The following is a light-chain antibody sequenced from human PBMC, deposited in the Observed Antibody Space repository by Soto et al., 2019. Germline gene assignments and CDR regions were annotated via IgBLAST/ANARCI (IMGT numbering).Light chain of an antibody. CDR3: MQALQTRT. CDR1: QSLLHSNGYNY. Sequence: EIVMTQSPLSLPVTPGEPASISCRSSQSLLHSNGYNYLDWYLQKPGQSPQLLIYLGSNRASGVPDRFSGSGSGTDFTLKISRVEAEDFGVYYCMQALQTRTFGGGTKVEIK. CDR2: LGS. J-gene: IGKJ4*01. V-gene: IGKV2-28*01.